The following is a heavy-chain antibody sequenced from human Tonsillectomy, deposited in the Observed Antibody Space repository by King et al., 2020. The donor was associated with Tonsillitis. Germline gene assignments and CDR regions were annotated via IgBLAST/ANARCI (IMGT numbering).Heavy chain of an antibody. CDR1: GYTFTGYY. J-gene: IGHJ4*02. CDR3: ARSPYCSRTSCYIELDN. D-gene: IGHD2-2*02. CDR2: FNPNSGGT. Sequence: VQLVESGAEVKKPGASVKVSCKASGYTFTGYYMHWVRQAPGRGLEWMGWFNPNSGGTNFAQNFQGRVTMTRDTSISTAYMELSRLRSDDTAVYYCARSPYCSRTSCYIELDNWGQGTLVTVSS. V-gene: IGHV1-2*02.